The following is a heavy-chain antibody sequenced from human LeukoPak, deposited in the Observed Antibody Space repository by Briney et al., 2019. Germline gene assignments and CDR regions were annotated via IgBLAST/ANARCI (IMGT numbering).Heavy chain of an antibody. CDR2: ISYDGSNK. J-gene: IGHJ6*03. V-gene: IGHV3-30*04. CDR1: GFTFSSYA. Sequence: GGSLRLSCAASGFTFSSYAMHWVRQAPGKGLEWVAVISYDGSNKYYADSVKGRFTISRDNSKNTLYLQMNSLRAEDTAVYYCAKENPYYYYYMDVWGKGTTVTISS. CDR3: AKENPYYYYYMDV.